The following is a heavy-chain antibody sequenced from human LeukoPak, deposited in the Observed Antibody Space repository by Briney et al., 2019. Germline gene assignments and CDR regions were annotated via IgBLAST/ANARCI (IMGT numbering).Heavy chain of an antibody. CDR3: ASLRSGLLYYFDY. J-gene: IGHJ4*02. V-gene: IGHV4-39*07. CDR1: GGSISSSSYY. Sequence: PSETLSLTCTVSGGSISSSSYYWRWIRQPPGKGLEWIGSIYYSGSTYYNPSLKSRVPISVDTSKNQFSLKLSSVTAADTAVYYCASLRSGLLYYFDYWGQGTLVTVSS. CDR2: IYYSGST. D-gene: IGHD6-19*01.